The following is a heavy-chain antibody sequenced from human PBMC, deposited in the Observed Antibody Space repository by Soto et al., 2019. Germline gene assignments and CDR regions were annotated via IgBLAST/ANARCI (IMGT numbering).Heavy chain of an antibody. CDR2: ISGIRDYI. CDR3: AREGVHNYTEYYFDY. J-gene: IGHJ4*02. D-gene: IGHD3-10*01. V-gene: IGHV3-21*06. CDR1: GFTFSYYP. Sequence: GGSLRLSCAASGFTFSYYPLHWVRRAPGKGLEWVSSISGIRDYIRYADSVKGRFTISRDNAKTSLYLQMNSLTAEDTAVYYCAREGVHNYTEYYFDYWGQGTLVTVSS.